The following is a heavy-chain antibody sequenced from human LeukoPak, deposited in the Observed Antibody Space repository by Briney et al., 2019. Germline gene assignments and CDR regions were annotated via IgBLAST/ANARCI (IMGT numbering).Heavy chain of an antibody. CDR3: ASYPRYSSSPPFDY. V-gene: IGHV1-2*02. J-gene: IGHJ4*02. Sequence: GASVKVSCKASGYTFTGYYMHWVRQATGQGLEWMGWINPNTGGTNYAQKFQGRVTMTRDTTISTAYMELSRLTSDDTAVYFCASYPRYSSSPPFDYWGQGTLVTVSS. CDR2: INPNTGGT. CDR1: GYTFTGYY. D-gene: IGHD6-19*01.